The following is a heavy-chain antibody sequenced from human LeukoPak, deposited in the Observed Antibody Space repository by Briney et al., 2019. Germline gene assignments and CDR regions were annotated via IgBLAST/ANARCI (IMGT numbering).Heavy chain of an antibody. V-gene: IGHV3-33*01. D-gene: IGHD3-10*01. CDR3: ARGDILWFGELTFGS. CDR2: IRYDGSNK. Sequence: GRSLRLSCAASGFTFSSYGMHWVRQAPGKGLEWVAFIRYDGSNKYYADSVKGRFTISRDNSKNTLYLQMNSLRAEDTAVYYCARGDILWFGELTFGSRGQGTLVTVSS. CDR1: GFTFSSYG. J-gene: IGHJ4*02.